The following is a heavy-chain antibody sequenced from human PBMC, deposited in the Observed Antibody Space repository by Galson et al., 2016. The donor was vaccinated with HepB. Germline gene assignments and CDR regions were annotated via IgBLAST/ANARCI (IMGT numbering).Heavy chain of an antibody. V-gene: IGHV3-30*03. J-gene: IGHJ6*02. CDR1: GFTFSSYG. CDR2: ISYDGSNK. D-gene: IGHD3-3*01. CDR3: AVERLRFLEWLGSDGMDV. Sequence: SLRLSCAASGFTFSSYGMHWVRQAPGKGLEWVAVISYDGSNKYYADSVKGRFTISRNNSKNTLYLQMNSLRAEDTAVYYCAVERLRFLEWLGSDGMDVWGQGTTVTVSS.